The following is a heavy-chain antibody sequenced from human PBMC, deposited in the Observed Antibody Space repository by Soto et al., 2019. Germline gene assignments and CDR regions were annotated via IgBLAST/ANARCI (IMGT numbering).Heavy chain of an antibody. J-gene: IGHJ6*02. V-gene: IGHV4-59*08. CDR3: ARRPPPNYGMDV. CDR1: GDSINSHY. CDR2: IYYSGST. Sequence: QVQLQESGPGLLKPSETLSLTCTVSGDSINSHYWNWIRQPPGKGLEWIGYIYYSGSTNYNPSLKSRVAISVDTSKNQFSLRLSSVTAADTAVYSCARRPPPNYGMDVWGQGTTVTVSS.